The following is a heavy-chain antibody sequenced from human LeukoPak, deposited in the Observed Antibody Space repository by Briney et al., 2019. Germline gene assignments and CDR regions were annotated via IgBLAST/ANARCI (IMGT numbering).Heavy chain of an antibody. D-gene: IGHD4-17*01. V-gene: IGHV3-21*01. CDR1: GFAFSRYS. J-gene: IGHJ4*02. CDR2: ISYSGPHM. Sequence: GGSLRLSCAASGFAFSRYSMNWVRQAPGKGLEWVSSISYSGPHMFYADSVRGRFTISRDNAENSLFLQMNSLRAEDTAVNFCASNDYRDEGIDSWGQGTLVTVSS. CDR3: ASNDYRDEGIDS.